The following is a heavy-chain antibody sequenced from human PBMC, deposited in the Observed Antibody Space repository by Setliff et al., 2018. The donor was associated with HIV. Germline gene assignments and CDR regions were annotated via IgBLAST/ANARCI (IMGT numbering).Heavy chain of an antibody. D-gene: IGHD2-8*01. CDR2: INPAGNPT. V-gene: IGHV1-46*01. CDR1: GYTFTRDY. CDR3: ARDVSTIGVRRGAFDP. Sequence: ASVKVSCKASGYTFTRDYIHWVRQPPGQGLEWMGIINPAGNPTRYAQKFQGRLTMTRDTSTNTVYMELSSLRSEDTAVYYCARDVSTIGVRRGAFDPWGQGTLVTVSS. J-gene: IGHJ5*02.